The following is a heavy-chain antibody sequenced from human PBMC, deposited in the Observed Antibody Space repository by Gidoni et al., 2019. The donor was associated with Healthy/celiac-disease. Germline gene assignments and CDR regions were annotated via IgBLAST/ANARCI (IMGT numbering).Heavy chain of an antibody. CDR1: GGSISSYY. CDR2: IYYSGST. V-gene: IGHV4-59*01. J-gene: IGHJ2*01. D-gene: IGHD3-10*01. CDR3: ARLWFGELWYFDL. Sequence: QVQLQESGPGLVKPSETLSLTCTVSGGSISSYYWSWIRQPPGKGLEWIGYIYYSGSTNYNPSLKSRVTISVDTSKNQFSLKLSSVTAADTAVYYCARLWFGELWYFDLWGRGTLVTVSS.